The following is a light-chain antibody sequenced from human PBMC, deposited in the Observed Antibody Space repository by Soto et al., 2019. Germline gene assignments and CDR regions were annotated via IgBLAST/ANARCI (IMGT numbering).Light chain of an antibody. J-gene: IGLJ1*01. CDR2: GND. Sequence: QSVLTQPPSVSGAPGQRGTISCTGTSSNIGAGYEVHWYHKLPGTAPKFLVSGNDNRPSGVPDRLSASKSGTSGSLAITDLQAEDEGHYYCQSYDRGLTAYVFGTGTKLTVL. V-gene: IGLV1-40*01. CDR1: SSNIGAGYE. CDR3: QSYDRGLTAYV.